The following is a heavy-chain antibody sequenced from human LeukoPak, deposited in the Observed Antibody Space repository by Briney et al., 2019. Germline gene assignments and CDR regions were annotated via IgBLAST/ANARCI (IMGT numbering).Heavy chain of an antibody. CDR2: TYYRSKWYN. D-gene: IGHD3-22*01. V-gene: IGHV6-1*01. CDR1: GDSVSSNSVA. J-gene: IGHJ4*02. Sequence: QTLSLTCAISGDSVSSNSVAWNWIRQSPSRGLEWLGRTYYRSKWYNDYAVSVRSRISINPDTSKNQFSLQLNSVSPEDTAVYYCARETYSSGSYLDYWGQGTLVTVSS. CDR3: ARETYSSGSYLDY.